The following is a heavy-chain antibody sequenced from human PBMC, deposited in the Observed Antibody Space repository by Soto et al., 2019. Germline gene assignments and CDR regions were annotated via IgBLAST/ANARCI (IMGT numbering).Heavy chain of an antibody. CDR3: ARGRICSSTSCYAAYYFDY. CDR2: IYSGGST. Sequence: GGSLRLSCAASGFTVSSNYMSWVRQAPGKGLEWVSVIYSGGSTYYADSVKGRFTISRHNSKNTLYLQMNSLRAEDTAVYYCARGRICSSTSCYAAYYFDYWGQGTLVTVSS. J-gene: IGHJ4*02. V-gene: IGHV3-53*04. CDR1: GFTVSSNY. D-gene: IGHD2-2*01.